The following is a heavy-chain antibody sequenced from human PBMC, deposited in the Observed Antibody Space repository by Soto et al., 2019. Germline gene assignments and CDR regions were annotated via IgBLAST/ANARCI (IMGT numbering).Heavy chain of an antibody. Sequence: GASVKVSCKASGYTFTSYGISWVRQAPGQGLEWMGWISAYNGNTNYAQKLQGRVTMTTDTSTSTAYMELRSLRSDDTAVYYCAREVKRVVIVSGSSYGMDVWGQGTTVTVSS. V-gene: IGHV1-18*01. D-gene: IGHD3-16*01. CDR1: GYTFTSYG. CDR2: ISAYNGNT. CDR3: AREVKRVVIVSGSSYGMDV. J-gene: IGHJ6*02.